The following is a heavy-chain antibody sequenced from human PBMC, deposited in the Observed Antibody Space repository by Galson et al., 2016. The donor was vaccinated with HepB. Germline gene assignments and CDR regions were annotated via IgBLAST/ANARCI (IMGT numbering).Heavy chain of an antibody. CDR1: GFTFSSYV. D-gene: IGHD3-16*01. J-gene: IGHJ3*02. V-gene: IGHV3-30*03. CDR3: ARVRGLGAFDI. Sequence: SLRLSCAASGFTFSSYVMHWVRQAPGKGLEWVAVIDSVKGRFTLSRDNSKNTLNLQMNSLRAEDTAVYYCARVRGLGAFDIWGQGTMVTVSS. CDR2: I.